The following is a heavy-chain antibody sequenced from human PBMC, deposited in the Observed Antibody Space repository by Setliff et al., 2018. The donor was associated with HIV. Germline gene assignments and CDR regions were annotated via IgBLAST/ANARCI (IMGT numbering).Heavy chain of an antibody. CDR2: IYHSGST. CDR3: ARDLYCSGGSCPGIDY. D-gene: IGHD2-15*01. V-gene: IGHV4-30-2*01. Sequence: SETLSLTCDVSGGSISSGGYSWSWIRQPPGKALEWIGHIYHSGSTYYNPSLKSRVSISVDRSKNQFSLKLSSVTAADTAVYYCARDLYCSGGSCPGIDYWGQGTLVTVSS. CDR1: GGSISSGGYS. J-gene: IGHJ4*02.